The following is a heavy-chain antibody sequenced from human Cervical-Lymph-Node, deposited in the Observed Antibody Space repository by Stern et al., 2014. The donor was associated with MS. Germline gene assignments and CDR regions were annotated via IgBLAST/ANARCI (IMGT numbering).Heavy chain of an antibody. CDR3: AGYIVAAEYFQH. CDR2: IWYDGSKK. D-gene: IGHD3-22*01. V-gene: IGHV3-33*01. J-gene: IGHJ1*01. CDR1: GFTFNNYG. Sequence: VQLVESGGGVVKPGRSLRLSCVASGFTFNNYGMHWVRQVPGKGLEWGAVIWYDGSKKFYADSVKGRFTISRDDSKSSLYLQMNSLRAEDTGIYYCAGYIVAAEYFQHWGQGTLVTVSS.